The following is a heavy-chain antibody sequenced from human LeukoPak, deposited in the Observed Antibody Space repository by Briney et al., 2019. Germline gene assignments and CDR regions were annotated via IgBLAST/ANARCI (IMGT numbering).Heavy chain of an antibody. J-gene: IGHJ4*02. CDR1: GGSMSSYY. CDR3: ARVTGYMIEDYFDY. CDR2: IYYSGST. V-gene: IGHV4-59*01. D-gene: IGHD3-22*01. Sequence: SETLSLTCTVSGGSMSSYYWSWIRQPPGKGLEWIGYIYYSGSTNYNPSIKSRVTISVDTSKNQFSLQLSSVTAADTAVYYCARVTGYMIEDYFDYWGQGTLVTVSS.